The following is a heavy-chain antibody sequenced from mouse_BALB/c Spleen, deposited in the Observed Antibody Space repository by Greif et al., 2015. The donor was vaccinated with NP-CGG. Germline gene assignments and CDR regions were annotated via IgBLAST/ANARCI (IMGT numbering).Heavy chain of an antibody. D-gene: IGHD2-14*01. CDR2: INPNNGGT. V-gene: IGHV1-18*01. CDR3: GRYDDYAMDY. J-gene: IGHJ4*01. Sequence: VHVKQSGPELVKPGASVKIPCKASGYTFTDYNMDWVKQSHGKSLEWIGDINPNNGGTIYNQKFKGKATLTVDKSSSTAYMELRSLTSEDTAVYYCGRYDDYAMDYWGQGTSVTVSS. CDR1: GYTFTDYN.